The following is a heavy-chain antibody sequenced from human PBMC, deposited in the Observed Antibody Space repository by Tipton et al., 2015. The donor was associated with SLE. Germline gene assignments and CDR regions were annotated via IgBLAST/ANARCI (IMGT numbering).Heavy chain of an antibody. D-gene: IGHD6-13*01. CDR1: GGSISSHY. CDR3: ARETHAGSIAAAATGGFDY. J-gene: IGHJ4*02. Sequence: TLSLTCTVSGGSISSHYWSWIRQPPGKGLEWIGYIYTSGSTNYNPSLRSRVTISVDTSKNQFSLKLSSVTAADTAVYYCARETHAGSIAAAATGGFDYWGQGTLVTVSS. V-gene: IGHV4-4*08. CDR2: IYTSGST.